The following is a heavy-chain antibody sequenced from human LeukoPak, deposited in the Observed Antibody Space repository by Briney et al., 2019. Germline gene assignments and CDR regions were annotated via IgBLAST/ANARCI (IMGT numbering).Heavy chain of an antibody. CDR1: GYTFTSYG. CDR2: ISAYNGNT. Sequence: GASVKVSCKASGYTFTSYGISWVRQAPGQGLEWMGWISAYNGNTNYAQKLQGRVTMTTDTSTSTAYMELRSLRSDDTAMYYCASYYYGSGSYYNAGGFDIWGQGTVVTVSS. V-gene: IGHV1-18*01. D-gene: IGHD3-10*01. J-gene: IGHJ3*02. CDR3: ASYYYGSGSYYNAGGFDI.